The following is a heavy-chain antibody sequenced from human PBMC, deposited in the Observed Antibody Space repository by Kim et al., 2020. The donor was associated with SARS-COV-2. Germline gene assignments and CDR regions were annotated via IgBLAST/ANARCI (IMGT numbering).Heavy chain of an antibody. CDR3: ARGCPTVTMAVDY. CDR2: IWYDGSNK. CDR1: GFTFSSYG. V-gene: IGHV3-33*08. J-gene: IGHJ4*02. D-gene: IGHD4-17*01. Sequence: GGSLRLSCAASGFTFSSYGMHWVRQAPGKGLEWVAVIWYDGSNKYYADSVKGRFTISRDNSKNTLYLQMNSLRAEDTAVYYCARGCPTVTMAVDYWGQGTLVTVSS.